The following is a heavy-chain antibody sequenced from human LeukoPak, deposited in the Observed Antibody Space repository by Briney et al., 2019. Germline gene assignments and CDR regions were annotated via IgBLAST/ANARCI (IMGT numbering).Heavy chain of an antibody. V-gene: IGHV4-39*01. CDR1: GGSISSSSYY. D-gene: IGHD2-2*01. CDR2: IYYSGST. Sequence: SETLSLTCTVSGGSISSSSYYWGWIRQPPGKGLEWIGIIYYSGSTYYNPSLKSRLTISVDTSKNQVSLKLSSVTATDTAVYYCARRGYCSSTSCYEYWFDPWGQGTLVTVSS. CDR3: ARRGYCSSTSCYEYWFDP. J-gene: IGHJ5*02.